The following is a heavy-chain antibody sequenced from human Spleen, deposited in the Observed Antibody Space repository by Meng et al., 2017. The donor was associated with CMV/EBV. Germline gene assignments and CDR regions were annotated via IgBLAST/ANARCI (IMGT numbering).Heavy chain of an antibody. D-gene: IGHD6-13*01. CDR3: ARAPSPFAELVPYFDY. V-gene: IGHV3-11*04. CDR2: ISSSGSIT. Sequence: GESLKISCAASGCTFSDYYMTWIRQAPGKGLEWVSYISSSGSITKYLDSVKGRFTISRDNAKNSLYLQMNSLRAEDTAVYYCARAPSPFAELVPYFDYWGQGTLVTVSS. J-gene: IGHJ4*02. CDR1: GCTFSDYY.